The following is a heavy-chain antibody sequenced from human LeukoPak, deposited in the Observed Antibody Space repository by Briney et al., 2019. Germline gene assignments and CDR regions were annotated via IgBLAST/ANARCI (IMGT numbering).Heavy chain of an antibody. CDR3: ARDLRGWGAAFDV. V-gene: IGHV3-72*01. J-gene: IGHJ3*01. CDR2: IRTKTSDYTA. CDR1: GFTFSVHC. D-gene: IGHD6-19*01. Sequence: PGGSLRLSCAASGFTFSVHCMDWVRQAPGKGLEWLGRIRTKTSDYTAEYAAAVKGRFTISRDDSKNSLYLQINSLDTEDTAVYYCARDLRGWGAAFDVWGQGTKVTVSS.